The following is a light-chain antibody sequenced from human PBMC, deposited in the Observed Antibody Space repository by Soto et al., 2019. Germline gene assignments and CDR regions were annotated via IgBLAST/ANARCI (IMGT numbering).Light chain of an antibody. CDR1: SSDIGAYDY. CDR2: EVR. J-gene: IGLJ2*01. CDR3: GSYASATLI. V-gene: IGLV2-14*03. Sequence: QSVLTQPASVSGSPGQSITISCTGTSSDIGAYDYVSWFQQYSGKAPTLIIYEVRFRPSGVSSRSSGSKSGNTASLTISGLQTEDEADYYCGSYASATLIFGGGTKLTVL.